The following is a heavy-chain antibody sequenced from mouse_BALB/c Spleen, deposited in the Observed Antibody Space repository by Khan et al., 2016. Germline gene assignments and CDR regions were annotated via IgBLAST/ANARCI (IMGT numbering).Heavy chain of an antibody. CDR2: IRDSGST. D-gene: IGHD2-1*01. V-gene: IGHV3-2*02. CDR1: GYAITSDYA. J-gene: IGHJ1*01. Sequence: EVQLQESGPGLVKPSQSLSLTCTVTGYAITSDYAWNWIRQVPGNKLEGMGYIRDSGSTTYNPSRKSRISITRDTTKNQFFLQLDAVNNEDRATYYFPRSPPSTRYFDLCGAVPTVTVSS. CDR3: PRSPPSTRYFDL.